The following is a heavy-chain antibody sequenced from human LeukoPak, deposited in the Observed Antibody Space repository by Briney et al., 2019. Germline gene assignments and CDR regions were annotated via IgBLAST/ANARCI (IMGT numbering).Heavy chain of an antibody. CDR1: GGSISSSSYY. CDR3: ARHANYYGSGSYSEGYYYYYCMDV. Sequence: SETLSLTCTVSGGSISSSSYYWGWIRQPPGKGLEWIGSIYYSGSTYYNPSLKSRVTISVDTSKNQFSLKLSSVTAADTAVYYCARHANYYGSGSYSEGYYYYYCMDVWGKGTTVTVSS. CDR2: IYYSGST. J-gene: IGHJ6*03. V-gene: IGHV4-39*01. D-gene: IGHD3-10*01.